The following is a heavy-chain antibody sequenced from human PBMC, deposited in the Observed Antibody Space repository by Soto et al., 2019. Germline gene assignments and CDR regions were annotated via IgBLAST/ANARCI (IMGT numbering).Heavy chain of an antibody. CDR3: SKDNLMITFGGVIGS. D-gene: IGHD3-16*02. Sequence: PGGSLRLSCVASEFSFDDYPIHWDRQAPKECLEWVSGISWNSGSIAYADSVKGRFTISRDNAKNSLYLQMNSLRAEDTALYYCSKDNLMITFGGVIGSWGQGTMVTVSS. J-gene: IGHJ1*01. CDR1: EFSFDDYP. V-gene: IGHV3-9*01. CDR2: ISWNSGSI.